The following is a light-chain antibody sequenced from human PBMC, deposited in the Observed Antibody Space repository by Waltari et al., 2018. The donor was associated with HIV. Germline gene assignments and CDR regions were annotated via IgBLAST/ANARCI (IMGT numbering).Light chain of an antibody. CDR1: SSNSGSNA. J-gene: IGLJ2*01. CDR2: GND. V-gene: IGLV1-44*01. CDR3: ASWDDSLKVVV. Sequence: QSVLTQPPSAFGSPGQRLTISCSGSSSNSGSNAVNWYQHLPGTAPTRLIFGNDQRPSGVPARFSGSKSGTSASLAISGLRSEDEGEYYCASWDDSLKVVVFGGGTKLTV.